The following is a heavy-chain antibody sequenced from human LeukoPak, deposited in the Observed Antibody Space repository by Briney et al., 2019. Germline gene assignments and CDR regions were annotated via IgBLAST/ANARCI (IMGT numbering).Heavy chain of an antibody. CDR2: INPNSGGT. CDR3: ARGHPLDTTVIFDY. V-gene: IGHV1-2*04. J-gene: IGHJ4*02. Sequence: ASVKVSCKASGYTFTRHYMNWVRQAPGQGLEWMGWINPNSGGTNYAQKFQGWVTMTRDTSISTAYMELSRLRSDDTAVYYCARGHPLDTTVIFDYWGQGTLVTVSS. D-gene: IGHD1-14*01. CDR1: GYTFTRHY.